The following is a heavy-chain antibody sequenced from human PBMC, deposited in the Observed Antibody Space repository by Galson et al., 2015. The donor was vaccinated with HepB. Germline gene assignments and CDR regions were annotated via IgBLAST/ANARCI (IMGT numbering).Heavy chain of an antibody. Sequence: LRLSCAASGFTFSGSAIHWVRQASGRGLEWIGRIGSKANSYATAYVASVRGRFTISRDDSKNTAFLQMNSLKTDDTAVYYCTRMGDLSGYSSLWGQGTLVTVSS. CDR1: GFTFSGSA. D-gene: IGHD6-13*01. V-gene: IGHV3-73*01. J-gene: IGHJ4*02. CDR2: IGSKANSYAT. CDR3: TRMGDLSGYSSL.